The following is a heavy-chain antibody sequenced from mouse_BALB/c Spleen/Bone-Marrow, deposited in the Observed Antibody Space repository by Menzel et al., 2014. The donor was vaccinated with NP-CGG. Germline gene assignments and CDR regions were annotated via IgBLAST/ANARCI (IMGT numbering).Heavy chain of an antibody. V-gene: IGHV4-1*02. CDR2: INPDSSTI. J-gene: IGHJ3*01. CDR3: ARLGYSGYFAY. CDR1: GFDFSRYW. D-gene: IGHD1-2*01. Sequence: EVQLVESGGGLVQPGGSLKLSCAASGFDFSRYWMSWVRQAPGKGLEWIGEINPDSSTINYTPSLKDKFIISRDNAKNTLYLQMSKVGSEDTALYYCARLGYSGYFAYWGQGTLVTVSA.